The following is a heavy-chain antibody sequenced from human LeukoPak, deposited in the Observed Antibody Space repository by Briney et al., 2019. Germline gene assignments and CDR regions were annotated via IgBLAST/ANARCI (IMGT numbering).Heavy chain of an antibody. CDR2: IYYSGST. Sequence: SETLSLTCTVSGGSISSGDYYWSWIRQPPGKGVEWIGYIYYSGSTYYNPSLKSRVTISVDTSENQFSLKLSSVTAADTAVYYCARDIVVVPAASPIHWFDPWGQGTLVTVSS. V-gene: IGHV4-30-4*01. CDR1: GGSISSGDYY. J-gene: IGHJ5*02. CDR3: ARDIVVVPAASPIHWFDP. D-gene: IGHD2-2*01.